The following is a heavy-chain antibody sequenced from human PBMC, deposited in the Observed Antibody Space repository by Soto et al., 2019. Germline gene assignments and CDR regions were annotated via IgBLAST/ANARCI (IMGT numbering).Heavy chain of an antibody. CDR1: GFSLSTSGVG. CDR3: ANRPLSSSWYNWFDP. D-gene: IGHD6-13*01. Sequence: QITLKESGPTLVKPTQTLTLTCTFSGFSLSTSGVGVGWIRQPPGKALEWLALIYWDDDKRYSPSLKSRLTITKDTSKTQVVLTMTNMDPVDTATYICANRPLSSSWYNWFDPWGQGTLGTVSS. J-gene: IGHJ5*02. V-gene: IGHV2-5*02. CDR2: IYWDDDK.